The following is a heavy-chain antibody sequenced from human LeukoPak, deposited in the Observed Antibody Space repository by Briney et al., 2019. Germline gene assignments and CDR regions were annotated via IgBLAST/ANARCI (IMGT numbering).Heavy chain of an antibody. CDR1: GYTFTGYF. J-gene: IGHJ6*03. CDR2: INPNSGGT. CDR3: ARGGSPIFYYYIDV. D-gene: IGHD2-21*01. V-gene: IGHV1-2*02. Sequence: ASVKVSCKASGYTFTGYFMHWVRQAPGQGLEWMGWINPNSGGTNYAQRFQGRVTMTRDTSITTAYMELSRLRSDDTAVYYCARGGSPIFYYYIDVWGKGTTVTISS.